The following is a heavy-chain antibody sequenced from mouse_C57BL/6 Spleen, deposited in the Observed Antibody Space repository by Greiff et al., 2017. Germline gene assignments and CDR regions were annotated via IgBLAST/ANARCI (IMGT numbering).Heavy chain of an antibody. D-gene: IGHD1-1*01. CDR1: GYTFTSYG. Sequence: QVQLQQSGAELARPGASVKLSCKASGYTFTSYGISWVKQRTGQGLEWIGEIYPRSGNTYYNEKFKGKATLTADKSSSTAYMELRSLTSEDSAVYFCARALDYGSSLYYAMDYWGQGTSVTVSS. CDR2: IYPRSGNT. CDR3: ARALDYGSSLYYAMDY. V-gene: IGHV1-81*01. J-gene: IGHJ4*01.